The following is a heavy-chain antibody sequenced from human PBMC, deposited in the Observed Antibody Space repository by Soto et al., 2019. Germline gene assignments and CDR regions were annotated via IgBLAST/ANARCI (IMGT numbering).Heavy chain of an antibody. CDR2: ISDDGART. J-gene: IGHJ4*02. D-gene: IGHD3-22*01. Sequence: PGGSLRLSCAASGFVFEMYWMHWVRQTPGKGPEWVSRISDDGARTDYADSVKGRFTISRDNAKNSLYLQMNSLRAEDTAVYYCAKDSYYDSSGYYYFDYWGQGTLVTVSS. V-gene: IGHV3-74*01. CDR3: AKDSYYDSSGYYYFDY. CDR1: GFVFEMYW.